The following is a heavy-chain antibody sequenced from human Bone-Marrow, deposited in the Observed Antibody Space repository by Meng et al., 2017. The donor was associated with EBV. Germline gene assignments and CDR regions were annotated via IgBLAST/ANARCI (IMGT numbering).Heavy chain of an antibody. Sequence: QGQRHQWGAGLLNPSETLSLTCAVYGGSFSGYYWSWIRQPPGKGLEWIGEINHSGSTNYNPSLKSRVTISVDTSKNQFSLKLSSVTAADTAVYYCARRSPTGTFDYWGQGTLVTVSS. CDR1: GGSFSGYY. CDR3: ARRSPTGTFDY. CDR2: INHSGST. V-gene: IGHV4-34*01. D-gene: IGHD1/OR15-1a*01. J-gene: IGHJ4*02.